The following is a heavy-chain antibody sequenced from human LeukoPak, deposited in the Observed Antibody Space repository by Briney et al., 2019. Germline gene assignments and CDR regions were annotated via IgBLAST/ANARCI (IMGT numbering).Heavy chain of an antibody. Sequence: SETLSLTCTVSGGSISSSSYYWGWIRQPPGKGLEWIGSIYYSGSTYYNPSLKSRVTISVDTSKNQFSLKLSSVTAADTAVYYCARPLVGDDAFDIWGQGTMVTVSS. V-gene: IGHV4-39*01. J-gene: IGHJ3*02. D-gene: IGHD2-21*01. CDR1: GGSISSSSYY. CDR2: IYYSGST. CDR3: ARPLVGDDAFDI.